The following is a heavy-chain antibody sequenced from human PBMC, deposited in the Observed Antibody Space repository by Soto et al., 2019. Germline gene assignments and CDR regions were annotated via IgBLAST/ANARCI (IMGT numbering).Heavy chain of an antibody. V-gene: IGHV5-51*01. D-gene: IGHD2-15*01. CDR3: ARPLSPGGGYDAFDI. CDR2: IYPGDSDT. CDR1: GYSFTSYW. Sequence: PGESLKISCKGSGYSFTSYWIGWVRQMPGKGLECMGIIYPGDSDTRYSPSFHGQVTISADKSISTAYLQWSSLKASDTAMYYCARPLSPGGGYDAFDIWGQGTMVTVSS. J-gene: IGHJ3*02.